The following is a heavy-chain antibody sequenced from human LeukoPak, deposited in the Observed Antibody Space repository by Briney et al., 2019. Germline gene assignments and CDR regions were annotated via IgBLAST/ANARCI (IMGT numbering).Heavy chain of an antibody. CDR1: GFSFSNYA. CDR3: ARDSYGDYALDC. D-gene: IGHD4-17*01. Sequence: PGGSLRLSCVPSGFSFSNYAMSWVRQAPGRGLEWVSSISSSSNYIYHADSLKGRFTLSRDNAKTSLYLQMDSLRAEDTAVYYCARDSYGDYALDCWGQGTLVTVSS. CDR2: ISSSSNYI. J-gene: IGHJ4*02. V-gene: IGHV3-21*01.